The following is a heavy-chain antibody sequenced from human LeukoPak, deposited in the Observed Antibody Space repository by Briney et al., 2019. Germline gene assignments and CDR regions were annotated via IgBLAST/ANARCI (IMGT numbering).Heavy chain of an antibody. J-gene: IGHJ4*02. CDR3: ARAQKYSNSLDFDY. V-gene: IGHV1-18*01. CDR1: GYTFTSYD. Sequence: ASVKVSCKASGYTFTSYDINWVRQAPGQGLEWMGWISAYNGNTIYAQKVQGRVTMTTDTSTSTAYMELRSLRSDDTAVYYCARAQKYSNSLDFDYWGQGTLVTVSS. CDR2: ISAYNGNT. D-gene: IGHD6-6*01.